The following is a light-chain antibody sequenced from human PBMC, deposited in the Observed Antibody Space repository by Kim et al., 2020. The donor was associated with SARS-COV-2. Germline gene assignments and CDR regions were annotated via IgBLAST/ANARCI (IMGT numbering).Light chain of an antibody. CDR3: QSYDSSMSGPRI. Sequence: VIMSCTGSKSTIGERKDVHWYQQLPGTHTKLLIYDNNNRPSGVPDRFSGSTSGASASLAITELEAADEADYYCQSYDSSMSGPRIFGGGTQLTVL. V-gene: IGLV1-40*03. CDR1: KSTIGERKD. CDR2: DNN. J-gene: IGLJ2*01.